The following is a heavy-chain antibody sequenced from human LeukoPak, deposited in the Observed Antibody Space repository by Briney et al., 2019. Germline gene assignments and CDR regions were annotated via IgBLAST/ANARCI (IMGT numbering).Heavy chain of an antibody. Sequence: ASVKVSCKASGYTFTGYYMHWVRQAPGQGLEWMGWINPNSGGTNYAQKFQGRVTMTRDTSISTAYMELSRLRSDDTAVYYCAREVSYYYYMDVWGKGTTVTVSS. D-gene: IGHD2-21*01. CDR3: AREVSYYYYMDV. CDR1: GYTFTGYY. J-gene: IGHJ6*03. CDR2: INPNSGGT. V-gene: IGHV1-2*02.